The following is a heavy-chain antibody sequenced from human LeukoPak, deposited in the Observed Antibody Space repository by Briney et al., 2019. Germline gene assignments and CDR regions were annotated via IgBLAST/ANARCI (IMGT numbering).Heavy chain of an antibody. V-gene: IGHV1-18*01. CDR3: ARATGLLWFGELLDPVDY. CDR2: INDNNGNK. Sequence: RRASVTVTCKASGYTFTSYGISWVRQPPGQGLEWMGWINDNNGNKNYAQKLQGRVTMTTDASTSTAYIELRRLRSDDTAVYYCARATGLLWFGELLDPVDYWGQGTLVTVSS. CDR1: GYTFTSYG. J-gene: IGHJ4*02. D-gene: IGHD3-10*01.